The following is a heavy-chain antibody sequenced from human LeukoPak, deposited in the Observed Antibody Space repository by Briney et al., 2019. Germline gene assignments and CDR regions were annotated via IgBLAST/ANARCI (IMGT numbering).Heavy chain of an antibody. V-gene: IGHV4-39*07. J-gene: IGHJ3*02. Sequence: SETLSLTCTVSGGSVSSGSYYWSWIRQPPGKGLEWIGEINHSGSTNYNPSLKSRVTISVDTSKNQFSLKLSSVTAADTAVYYCARASTRAHTYYYGSGHDAFDIWGQGTMVTVSS. CDR1: GGSVSSGSYY. CDR2: INHSGST. D-gene: IGHD3-10*01. CDR3: ARASTRAHTYYYGSGHDAFDI.